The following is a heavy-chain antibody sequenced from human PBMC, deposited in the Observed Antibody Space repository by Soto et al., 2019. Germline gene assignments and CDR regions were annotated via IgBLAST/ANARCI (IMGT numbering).Heavy chain of an antibody. V-gene: IGHV1-69*13. CDR1: GGTFSSYE. J-gene: IGHJ4*02. CDR3: ARGGFHGYSFPYYFDY. D-gene: IGHD5-18*01. Sequence: SVKVSCKASGGTFSSYEITWVRQAPGQGLEWMGGIIPMYGTADYAQKFQGRVTITADESTSTAYMDLSSLRSEDTAVYYCARGGFHGYSFPYYFDYWGQGTLVTVSS. CDR2: IIPMYGTA.